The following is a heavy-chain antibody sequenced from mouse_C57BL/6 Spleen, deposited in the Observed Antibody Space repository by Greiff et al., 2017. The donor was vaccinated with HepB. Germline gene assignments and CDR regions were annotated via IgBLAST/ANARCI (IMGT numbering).Heavy chain of an antibody. Sequence: VQLQQSGAELVKPGASVKMSCKASGYTFTSYWITWVKQRPGQGLEWIGDIYPGSGSTNYNEKFKSKATLTVDTSSSTAYMQLSSLTSEDSAVYYCAREFSYGSSYDAMDYWGQGTSVTVSS. CDR2: IYPGSGST. D-gene: IGHD1-1*01. CDR1: GYTFTSYW. J-gene: IGHJ4*01. V-gene: IGHV1-55*01. CDR3: AREFSYGSSYDAMDY.